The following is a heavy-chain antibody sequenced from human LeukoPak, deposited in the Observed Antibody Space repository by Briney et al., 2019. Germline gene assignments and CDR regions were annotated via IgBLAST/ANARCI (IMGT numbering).Heavy chain of an antibody. D-gene: IGHD2-21*01. CDR3: AKDRDPSHGIVVVIAYPFDY. V-gene: IGHV3-30*02. Sequence: GGSLRLSRAASGFIFSSYGMHWVRQAPGKGLEWVAFIRYDGSNKYYADSVKGRFTISSDNSKNTLYLQMNSLRAEDTAVYYCAKDRDPSHGIVVVIAYPFDYWGQGTLVTVSS. CDR1: GFIFSSYG. J-gene: IGHJ4*02. CDR2: IRYDGSNK.